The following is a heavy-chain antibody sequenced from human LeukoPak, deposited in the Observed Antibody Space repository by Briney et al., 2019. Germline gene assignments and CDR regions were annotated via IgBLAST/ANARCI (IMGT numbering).Heavy chain of an antibody. Sequence: GASVKVSCKASGYTFTSYDINWVRQATGQGREWMGWMNPNSGNTGYAQKFQGRVTMTRNTSISTAYMELSSLRSEDTAVYYCAARVRITMVRGVISWGQGTLVTVSS. J-gene: IGHJ4*02. CDR1: GYTFTSYD. V-gene: IGHV1-8*01. CDR3: AARVRITMVRGVIS. D-gene: IGHD3-10*01. CDR2: MNPNSGNT.